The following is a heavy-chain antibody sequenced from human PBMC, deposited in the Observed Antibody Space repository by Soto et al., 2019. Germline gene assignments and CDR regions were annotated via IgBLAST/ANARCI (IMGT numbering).Heavy chain of an antibody. J-gene: IGHJ4*02. CDR2: IYHSGST. D-gene: IGHD6-19*01. Sequence: QLPLQESGSGLVKPSQTLSLTCAVSGGSISSGGYSWSWIRQPPGKGLEWIGYIYHSGSTYYNPSLTSRVTISVDRSKNQFSLKLSSVTAADTAVYYCASAGGLGAVAADYGGQGTLVTVSS. CDR3: ASAGGLGAVAADY. V-gene: IGHV4-30-2*01. CDR1: GGSISSGGYS.